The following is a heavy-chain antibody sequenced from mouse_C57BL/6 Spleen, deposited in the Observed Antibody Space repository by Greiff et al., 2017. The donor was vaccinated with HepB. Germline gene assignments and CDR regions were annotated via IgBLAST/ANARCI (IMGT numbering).Heavy chain of an antibody. D-gene: IGHD4-1*01. CDR2: ISDGGSYT. J-gene: IGHJ4*01. V-gene: IGHV5-4*03. Sequence: EVKLVESGGGLVKPGGSLKLSCAASGFTFSSYAMSWVRQTPEKRLEWVATISDGGSYTYYPDNVKGRFTISRDNAKNNLYLQMSHLKSEDTAMYYCARASNWEGDAMDYWGQGTSVTVSS. CDR3: ARASNWEGDAMDY. CDR1: GFTFSSYA.